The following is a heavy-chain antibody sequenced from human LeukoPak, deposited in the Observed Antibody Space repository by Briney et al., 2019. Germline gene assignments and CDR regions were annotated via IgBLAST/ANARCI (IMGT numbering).Heavy chain of an antibody. CDR2: ISGSGGST. Sequence: GGSLRLSCAASGFTFSSYAMSWVRQAPGKGLEWVSAISGSGGSTYYADSVKGRFTISRDYSKNTLYLQMNSLRAEDTAVYYCAKADRITMIVVVTVDYWGQGTLVTVSS. J-gene: IGHJ4*02. CDR3: AKADRITMIVVVTVDY. D-gene: IGHD3-22*01. CDR1: GFTFSSYA. V-gene: IGHV3-23*01.